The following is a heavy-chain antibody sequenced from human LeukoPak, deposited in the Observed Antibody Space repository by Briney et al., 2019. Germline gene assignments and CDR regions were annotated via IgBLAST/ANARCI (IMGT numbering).Heavy chain of an antibody. V-gene: IGHV1-2*02. D-gene: IGHD6-13*01. Sequence: ASVKVSCKASGYTFTGYYMHWVRQAPGQGLEWMGWINPNSGGTNYAQKFQGRVTMTRDTSISTAYMELSRLRSDDTAVYYCARVSGYSSSWYFMTFDIWGQGTMVTVSS. J-gene: IGHJ3*02. CDR2: INPNSGGT. CDR3: ARVSGYSSSWYFMTFDI. CDR1: GYTFTGYY.